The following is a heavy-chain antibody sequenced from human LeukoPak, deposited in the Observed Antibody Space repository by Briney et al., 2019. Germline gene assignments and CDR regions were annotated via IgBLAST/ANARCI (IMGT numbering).Heavy chain of an antibody. J-gene: IGHJ4*02. CDR3: AREYSSFEY. CDR2: INYSGST. Sequence: SETLSLTCTVSGGSISGYYWHWIRQPPGMGLEWIGYINYSGSTDYNPSLKSRVTISVDTSENQFSLNLRSVTAADTAVYYCAREYSSFEYWGQGILVTVSS. D-gene: IGHD3-22*01. V-gene: IGHV4-59*01. CDR1: GGSISGYY.